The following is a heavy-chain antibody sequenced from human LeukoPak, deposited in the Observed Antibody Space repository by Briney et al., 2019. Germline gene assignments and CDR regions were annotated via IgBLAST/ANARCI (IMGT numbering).Heavy chain of an antibody. CDR1: GFTFSGSA. CDR3: TRPYPINTYYYDSSGYYAFDI. J-gene: IGHJ3*02. CDR2: IRSKANSYAT. V-gene: IGHV3-73*01. D-gene: IGHD3-22*01. Sequence: GGSLRLSCAASGFTFSGSAMHWVRQASGKGLEWVGRIRSKANSYATAYAASVKGRFTISRDDSKNTAYLQMNSLKTEDTAMYYCTRPYPINTYYYDSSGYYAFDIWGQGTMVTVSS.